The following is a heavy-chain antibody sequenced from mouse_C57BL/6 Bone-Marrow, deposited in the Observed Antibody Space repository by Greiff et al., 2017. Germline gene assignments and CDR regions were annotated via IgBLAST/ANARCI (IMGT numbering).Heavy chain of an antibody. CDR1: GFTFSSYG. V-gene: IGHV5-6*01. CDR3: ARRYYGYFYAMDD. D-gene: IGHD2-2*01. Sequence: EVQGVESGGDLVKPGGSLKLSCAASGFTFSSYGMSWVRQTPDKRLEWVATISSGGSYTYYPDSVKGRFTISRDNAKNTLYLQMSSLKSEDTAMYYCARRYYGYFYAMDDWGQGTSVTVSS. CDR2: ISSGGSYT. J-gene: IGHJ4*01.